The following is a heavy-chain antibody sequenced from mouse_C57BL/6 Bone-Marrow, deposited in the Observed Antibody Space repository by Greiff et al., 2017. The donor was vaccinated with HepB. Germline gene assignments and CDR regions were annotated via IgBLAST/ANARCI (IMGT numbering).Heavy chain of an antibody. D-gene: IGHD2-3*01. V-gene: IGHV2-5*01. CDR3: AKRRDGYYGDYAMDY. J-gene: IGHJ4*01. Sequence: VKLQESGPGLVQPSQSLSITCTVSGFSLTSYGVHWVRQSPGKGLEWLGVIWRGGSTDYNAAFMSRLSITKDNSKSQVFFKMNSLQADDTAIYYCAKRRDGYYGDYAMDYWGQGTSVTVSS. CDR1: GFSLTSYG. CDR2: IWRGGST.